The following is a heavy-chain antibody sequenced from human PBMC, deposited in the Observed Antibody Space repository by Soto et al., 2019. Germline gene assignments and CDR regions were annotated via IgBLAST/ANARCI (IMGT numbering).Heavy chain of an antibody. CDR1: GYTFTNYG. CDR3: ARDLLYSTRSTVRFDI. Sequence: VQLVQSGVEVKKPGASVKVSCKASGYTFTNYGISWVRQAPGQELEWMGWINTYNANTNYAQKVQGRVTLTTETSTSTAYMELRSLRPDDTAVYYCARDLLYSTRSTVRFDIWGQGTMLTVSS. D-gene: IGHD6-13*01. V-gene: IGHV1-18*01. J-gene: IGHJ3*02. CDR2: INTYNANT.